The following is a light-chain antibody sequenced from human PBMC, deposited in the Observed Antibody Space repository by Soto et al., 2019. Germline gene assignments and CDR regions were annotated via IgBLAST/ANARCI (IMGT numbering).Light chain of an antibody. CDR3: QHFGSSPMYI. CDR2: GSS. V-gene: IGKV3-20*01. CDR1: QSVSSNY. Sequence: EFVLTQSPGTLSLSPGERATLSCRASQSVSSNYLAWYQQKPGQAPRLLIYGSSNRATGIPDRFSGSGSGTDFTLTISRLEPEDFAVYYCQHFGSSPMYIFGQGTKLQIK. J-gene: IGKJ2*01.